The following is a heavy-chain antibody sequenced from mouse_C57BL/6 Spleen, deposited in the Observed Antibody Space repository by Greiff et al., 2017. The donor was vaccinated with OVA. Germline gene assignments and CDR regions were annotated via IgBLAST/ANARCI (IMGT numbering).Heavy chain of an antibody. CDR3: ARPTCYYGSSLYFDY. V-gene: IGHV1-64*01. D-gene: IGHD1-1*01. Sequence: QVQLKQPGAELVKPGASVKLSCKASGYTFTSYWMHWVKQRPGQGLEWIGMIHPNSGSTNYNEKFKSKATLTVDKSSSTAYMQLSSLTSEDSAVYYCARPTCYYGSSLYFDYWGQGTTLTVSS. CDR1: GYTFTSYW. CDR2: IHPNSGST. J-gene: IGHJ2*01.